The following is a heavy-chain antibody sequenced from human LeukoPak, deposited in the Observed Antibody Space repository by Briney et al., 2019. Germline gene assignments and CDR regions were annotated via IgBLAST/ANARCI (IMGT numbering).Heavy chain of an antibody. CDR1: GYTFTGYY. Sequence: ASVKVSCKASGYTFTGYYMHWVRQAPGQELEWVGWINPNSGGTHYAQKFQGRVTMTRDTSISTAYMELSRLRSDDTAVYYCARDRTVTVYYYYYMDVWGKGTTVTVSS. CDR3: ARDRTVTVYYYYYMDV. CDR2: INPNSGGT. V-gene: IGHV1-2*02. D-gene: IGHD4-17*01. J-gene: IGHJ6*03.